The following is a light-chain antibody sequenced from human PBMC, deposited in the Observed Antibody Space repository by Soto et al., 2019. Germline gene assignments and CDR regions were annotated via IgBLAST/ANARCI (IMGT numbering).Light chain of an antibody. J-gene: IGKJ4*01. CDR2: DAS. CDR3: QQRSDWPST. CDR1: PSVSSY. Sequence: EIVFTQSPATLSLSPGERATLSCRASPSVSSYLAWYQQKPGQAPRLLIYDASNRATGIPARFSGSGSGTDFTLTISSLEPDDFAVYYCQQRSDWPSTFGGGTKVQIK. V-gene: IGKV3-11*01.